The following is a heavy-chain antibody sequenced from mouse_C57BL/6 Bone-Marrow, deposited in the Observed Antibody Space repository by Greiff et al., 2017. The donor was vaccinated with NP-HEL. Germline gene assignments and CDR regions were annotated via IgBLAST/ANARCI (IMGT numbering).Heavy chain of an antibody. CDR1: GFPITSGYY. V-gene: IGHV12-3*01. D-gene: IGHD2-4*01. CDR3: AGDRSTMRSFYFDY. Sequence: VQLLESGPGLVKPSQSLFLTCSITGFPITSGYYWIWIRQSPGKPLEWMGYITHSGETFYNPSLQSPISITRETSKNQFFLQLNSVTTEDTAMYYCAGDRSTMRSFYFDYWGQGTTLTVSS. J-gene: IGHJ2*01. CDR2: ITHSGET.